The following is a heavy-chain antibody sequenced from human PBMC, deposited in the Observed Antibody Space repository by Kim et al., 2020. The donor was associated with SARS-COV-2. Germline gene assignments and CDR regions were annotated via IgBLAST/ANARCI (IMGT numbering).Heavy chain of an antibody. CDR2: SRNKAKSYTT. J-gene: IGHJ6*03. D-gene: IGHD4-17*01. Sequence: GGSLRLSCEASGFTFSDHYMDWVRQAPGKGLEWVGRSRNKAKSYTTEYAASVKGRFTISRDDSKNSLNLQMNSLKTEDTAVYSCARGSTVKGMDVWGKGT. V-gene: IGHV3-72*01. CDR1: GFTFSDHY. CDR3: ARGSTVKGMDV.